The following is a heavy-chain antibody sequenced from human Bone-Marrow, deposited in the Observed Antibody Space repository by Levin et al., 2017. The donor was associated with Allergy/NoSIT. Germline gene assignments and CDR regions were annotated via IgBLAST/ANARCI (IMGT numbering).Heavy chain of an antibody. Sequence: GESLKISCEASGFAFRNYAMNWVRQAPGKGLEWVSVISGSGHSTDYADSVKGRFTISRDNSKNTIYLEMNSLRAEDTAIYYCAKGGLWATVVVVAAFDPWGQGTLVTVSS. D-gene: IGHD2-15*01. CDR3: AKGGLWATVVVVAAFDP. CDR1: GFAFRNYA. CDR2: ISGSGHST. J-gene: IGHJ5*02. V-gene: IGHV3-23*01.